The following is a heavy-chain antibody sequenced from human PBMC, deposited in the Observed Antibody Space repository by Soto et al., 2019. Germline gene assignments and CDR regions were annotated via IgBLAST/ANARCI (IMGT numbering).Heavy chain of an antibody. Sequence: PGVSLRLSCLASGFTFNRYSMNWVRQAPGKGLEWVSSVTSSSSSMLYADSVKGRFTISRDDAKDSLFLQMNSLRADDTAVYYCAREADFASSGYVLDYWGQGTLVTVSS. D-gene: IGHD3-22*01. CDR3: AREADFASSGYVLDY. J-gene: IGHJ4*02. CDR2: VTSSSSSM. CDR1: GFTFNRYS. V-gene: IGHV3-21*01.